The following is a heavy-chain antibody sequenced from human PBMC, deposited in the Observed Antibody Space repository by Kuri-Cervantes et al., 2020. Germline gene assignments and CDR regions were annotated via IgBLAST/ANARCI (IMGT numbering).Heavy chain of an antibody. Sequence: ESLKISCAVYGGSFSGYYWSWIRQPPGKGLEWIGEINHSGSTNYNPSLKSRVTISVDTSKNQFSLKLISVTAADTAAYYCARTGVWFYYYYYMDVWGKGTTVTVSS. D-gene: IGHD3-10*01. V-gene: IGHV4-34*01. CDR2: INHSGST. CDR3: ARTGVWFYYYYYMDV. CDR1: GGSFSGYY. J-gene: IGHJ6*03.